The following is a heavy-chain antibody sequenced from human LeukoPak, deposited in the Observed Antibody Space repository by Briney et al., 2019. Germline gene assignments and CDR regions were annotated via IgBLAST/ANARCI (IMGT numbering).Heavy chain of an antibody. Sequence: GGSLRLSCAASGFTFSSYEMNWVRQAPGKGLEWVSYISSSGSTIYYADSVKGRFTISRDNAKNSLYLQMNSLRAEDTAVYYCAREFGYSYGRFDYWGQGTLVTVSS. J-gene: IGHJ4*02. D-gene: IGHD5-18*01. CDR1: GFTFSSYE. CDR3: AREFGYSYGRFDY. CDR2: ISSSGSTI. V-gene: IGHV3-48*03.